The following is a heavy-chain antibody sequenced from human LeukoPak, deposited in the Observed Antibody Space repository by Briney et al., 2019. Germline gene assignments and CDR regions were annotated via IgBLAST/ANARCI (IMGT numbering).Heavy chain of an antibody. Sequence: PGGSLRLSCAASGFTFSSYSMSWVRQAPGKGLEWFSSISSTSSSIYYADSVKGRFTISRDNAKNSLYLQMNSLRAEDTAVYYCARGPIPDYWGQGTLVTVSS. CDR2: ISSTSSSI. V-gene: IGHV3-21*01. J-gene: IGHJ4*02. CDR1: GFTFSSYS. D-gene: IGHD2-2*02. CDR3: ARGPIPDY.